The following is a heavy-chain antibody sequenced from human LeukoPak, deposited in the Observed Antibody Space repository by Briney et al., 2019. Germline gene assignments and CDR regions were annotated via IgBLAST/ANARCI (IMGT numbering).Heavy chain of an antibody. D-gene: IGHD2-15*01. V-gene: IGHV3-33*01. CDR2: IWYDGSNK. Sequence: GGSLRLSCAASGFTFSSYGMHWVRQAPGKGLEWVAVIWYDGSNKYYADSVKGRFTIPRDNSKNTLYLQMNSLRAEDTAVYYCARVAVCSGGSCYPTFDYWGQGTLVTVSS. J-gene: IGHJ4*02. CDR3: ARVAVCSGGSCYPTFDY. CDR1: GFTFSSYG.